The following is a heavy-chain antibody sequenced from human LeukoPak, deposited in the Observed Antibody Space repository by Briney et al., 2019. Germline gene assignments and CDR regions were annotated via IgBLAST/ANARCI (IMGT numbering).Heavy chain of an antibody. D-gene: IGHD1-1*01. CDR2: MNPNSGNT. CDR1: GYTFTSYD. V-gene: IGHV1-8*01. Sequence: GASVKVSCKASGYTFTSYDINWVRQATGQGLEWMGWMNPNSGNTGYAQKFQGRVTMTRNTSISTAYMELSSLRSEDTAVYYCARAKTTGRTQKPRYNWFDPWGQGTLVTVSS. J-gene: IGHJ5*02. CDR3: ARAKTTGRTQKPRYNWFDP.